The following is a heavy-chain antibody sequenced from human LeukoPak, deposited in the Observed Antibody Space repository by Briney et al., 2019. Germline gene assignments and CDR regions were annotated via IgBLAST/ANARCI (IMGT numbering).Heavy chain of an antibody. J-gene: IGHJ5*02. CDR1: GGSFSDNY. CDR2: TNHSGST. D-gene: IGHD3-10*01. V-gene: IGHV4-34*01. Sequence: SETLSLTCAVYGGSFSDNYWSWIRQSPGKGLEWIGDTNHSGSTNYNPSLKSRVTISVDTSKNQFSLKLSSVTAADTAVYFCARGNVWKTIPMVRGVSRPRWFDPWGQGTLVTVSS. CDR3: ARGNVWKTIPMVRGVSRPRWFDP.